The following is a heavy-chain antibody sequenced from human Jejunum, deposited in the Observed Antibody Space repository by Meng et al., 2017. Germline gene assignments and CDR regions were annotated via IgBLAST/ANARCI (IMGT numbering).Heavy chain of an antibody. CDR1: GFKFSSHS. J-gene: IGHJ4*02. Sequence: GGSLRLSCAASGFKFSSHSMDWVRQAPGQGLEWVATITSSSRYIEYADSVKGRFTVSRDNAKNSMFLQMDSLRAEDTAVYYCARDDPSTYCTSASCYGSSDYWGQGTLVTVSS. CDR2: ITSSSRYI. CDR3: ARDDPSTYCTSASCYGSSDY. D-gene: IGHD2-2*01. V-gene: IGHV3-21*03.